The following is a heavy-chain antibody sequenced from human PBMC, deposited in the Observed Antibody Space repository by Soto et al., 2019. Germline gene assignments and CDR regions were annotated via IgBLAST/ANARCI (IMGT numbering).Heavy chain of an antibody. J-gene: IGHJ5*02. CDR1: GFIVSSYG. Sequence: GSLRLSCAASGFIVSSYGMHWVRQAPGKGLEWVAVIWYDGSNKYNADSVKGRFTISRDNSKNTLYLQMNSLRADDTSVYYCARDFRDYYDSSGYSWFDPWGQGT. CDR3: ARDFRDYYDSSGYSWFDP. V-gene: IGHV3-33*01. CDR2: IWYDGSNK. D-gene: IGHD3-22*01.